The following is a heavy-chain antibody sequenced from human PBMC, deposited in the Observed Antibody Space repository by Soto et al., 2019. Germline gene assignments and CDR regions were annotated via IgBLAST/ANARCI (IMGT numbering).Heavy chain of an antibody. J-gene: IGHJ3*02. D-gene: IGHD3-22*01. CDR2: ISFDGKNK. CDR3: AKNRRMIVAVIDAFDN. Sequence: QVQLVESGGGVVQPGRSLRLSCVGSGFVFSDFGMNWVRQAPGKGLEWVAVISFDGKNKYYADSVKGRFSISRDNSKNTVSLQINSLVAEDTAVYYCAKNRRMIVAVIDAFDNWGQGTMVTVSS. CDR1: GFVFSDFG. V-gene: IGHV3-30*18.